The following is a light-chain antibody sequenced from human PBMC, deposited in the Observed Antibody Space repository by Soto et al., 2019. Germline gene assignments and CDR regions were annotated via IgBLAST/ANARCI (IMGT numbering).Light chain of an antibody. J-gene: IGKJ1*01. V-gene: IGKV4-1*01. Sequence: DIVLTQSPDSLAVSLGEXTTINCKSSQTILYGSNNKNHLAWYQHRPGQPPKLLISWASSRESGVPDRFSGSGSGTDFTLTINSLQAEDAAVYYCQKFYSSPTFGQGTKVDIK. CDR2: WAS. CDR1: QTILYGSNNKNH. CDR3: QKFYSSPT.